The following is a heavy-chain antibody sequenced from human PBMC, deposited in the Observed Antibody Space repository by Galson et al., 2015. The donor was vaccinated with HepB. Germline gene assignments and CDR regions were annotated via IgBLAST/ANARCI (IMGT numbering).Heavy chain of an antibody. V-gene: IGHV3-11*06. CDR2: ISSSSSYT. CDR1: GFTFSDYD. Sequence: SLRLSCAASGFTFSDYDMSWIRQAPGKGLEWVSYISSSSSYTNYADSVKGRFTISRDNAKNSLYLQMNSLRAEDTAVYYCASVRAGKIFDYWFQGTLVTVSS. J-gene: IGHJ4*02. CDR3: ASVRAGKIFDY. D-gene: IGHD3-10*01.